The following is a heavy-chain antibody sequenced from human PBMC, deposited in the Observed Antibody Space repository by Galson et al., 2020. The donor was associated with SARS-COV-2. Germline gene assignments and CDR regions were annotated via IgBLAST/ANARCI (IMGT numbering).Heavy chain of an antibody. D-gene: IGHD3-9*01. CDR1: GFSLSTSGMR. Sequence: GPTLVKPTQTLTLTCTFSGFSLSTSGMRVSWIRQPPGKALEWLARIDWDDDKFYSTSLKTRLTISKDTSKNQVVLTMTNMDPVDTATYYCARSYYDILTGYLAAFDIWGQGTMVTVSS. CDR2: IDWDDDK. CDR3: ARSYYDILTGYLAAFDI. V-gene: IGHV2-70*04. J-gene: IGHJ3*02.